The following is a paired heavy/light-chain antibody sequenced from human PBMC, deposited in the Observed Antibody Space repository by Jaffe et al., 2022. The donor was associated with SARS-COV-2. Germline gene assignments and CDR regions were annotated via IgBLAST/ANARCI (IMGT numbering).Heavy chain of an antibody. CDR1: GFTFSSYG. J-gene: IGHJ6*02. CDR3: ARGGKSREYRQVDLKYGMDV. CDR2: IWYDGSNK. Sequence: QVQLVESGGGVVQPGRSLRLSCAASGFTFSSYGMHWVRQAPGKGLEWVAVIWYDGSNKYYADSVKGRFTISRDNSKNTLYLQMNSLRAEDTAVYYCARGGKSREYRQVDLKYGMDVWGQGTTVTVSS. D-gene: IGHD1-26*01. V-gene: IGHV3-33*01.
Light chain of an antibody. Sequence: DIQMTQSPSSVSASVGDRVTITCRASQGISSWLAWYQQKPGKAPKLLIYAASSLQSGVPSRFSGSGSGTDFTLTISSLQPEDFATYYCQQANSFPHTFGQGTKLEIK. CDR1: QGISSW. CDR2: AAS. CDR3: QQANSFPHT. V-gene: IGKV1-12*01. J-gene: IGKJ2*01.